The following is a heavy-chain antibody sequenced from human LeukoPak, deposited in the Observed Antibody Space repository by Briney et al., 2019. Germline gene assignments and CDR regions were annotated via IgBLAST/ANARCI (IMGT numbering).Heavy chain of an antibody. Sequence: PGGSLRLSCAASGFTFSSYSMNWVRQAPGKVLEWVSYISSGSRTIYYADSVKGRFTISRDNAKNMLYLQMNSLRAEDTAVYYCARESYCSGGSCYSGRAFDIWGQGTMVTVSS. D-gene: IGHD2-15*01. V-gene: IGHV3-48*04. CDR3: ARESYCSGGSCYSGRAFDI. J-gene: IGHJ3*02. CDR2: ISSGSRTI. CDR1: GFTFSSYS.